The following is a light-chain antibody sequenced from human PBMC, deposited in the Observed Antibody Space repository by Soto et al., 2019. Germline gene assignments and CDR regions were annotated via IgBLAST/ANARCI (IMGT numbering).Light chain of an antibody. Sequence: QSALTQPPSASGSPGQSVTISCTGTSGDIGGYDYVSWYQQHPGKAPKLMIYEVTKRPLGVPDRFSGSKSGNTASLTVSGRQADDEDDYYCSSYSGTNNPYVFGTGTKLTVL. CDR1: SGDIGGYDY. J-gene: IGLJ1*01. CDR2: EVT. CDR3: SSYSGTNNPYV. V-gene: IGLV2-8*01.